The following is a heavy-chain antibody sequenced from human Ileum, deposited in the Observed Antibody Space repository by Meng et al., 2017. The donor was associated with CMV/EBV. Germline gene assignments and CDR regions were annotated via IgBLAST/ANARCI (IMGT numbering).Heavy chain of an antibody. V-gene: IGHV3-21*01. CDR2: ISTSSTYI. CDR1: GFTFSSYS. J-gene: IGHJ6*02. CDR3: ARRRFEGPGGRGYGMDV. Sequence: GGSLRLSCAASGFTFSSYSVSWVRQAPGQGLEWVSSISTSSTYIYYADSVKGRFTISRDNAKNSLYLQMNSLRAEDTAVYYCARRRFEGPGGRGYGMDVWGQGTTVTVSS. D-gene: IGHD3-3*01.